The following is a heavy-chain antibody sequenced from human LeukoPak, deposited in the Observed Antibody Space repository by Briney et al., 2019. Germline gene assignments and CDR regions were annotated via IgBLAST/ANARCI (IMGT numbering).Heavy chain of an antibody. CDR1: GFTFSSYS. J-gene: IGHJ4*02. CDR2: ISSSSSYI. CDR3: ARLDFWSGYYTHDY. D-gene: IGHD3-3*01. Sequence: GGSLRPSWAASGFTFSSYSMNWVRQAPGKGLEWVSSISSSSSYIYYADSVKGRFTISRDNAKNSLYLQMNSLRAEDTAVYYCARLDFWSGYYTHDYWGQGTLVTVPS. V-gene: IGHV3-21*01.